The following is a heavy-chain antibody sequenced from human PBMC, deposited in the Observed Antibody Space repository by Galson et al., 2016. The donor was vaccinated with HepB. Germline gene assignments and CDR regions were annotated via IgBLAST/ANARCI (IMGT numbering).Heavy chain of an antibody. CDR3: ASPYFYDTSGYRPAGDAFDI. Sequence: SVKVSCKASGGTFANYAISWVRQAPGQGLEWMGGIIPVIGTANYAQKFQGRVTITADESTSTAYMELSSLRSEDTAVYYCASPYFYDTSGYRPAGDAFDIWGQGTMVTVSS. CDR1: GGTFANYA. CDR2: IIPVIGTA. J-gene: IGHJ3*02. V-gene: IGHV1-69*13. D-gene: IGHD3-22*01.